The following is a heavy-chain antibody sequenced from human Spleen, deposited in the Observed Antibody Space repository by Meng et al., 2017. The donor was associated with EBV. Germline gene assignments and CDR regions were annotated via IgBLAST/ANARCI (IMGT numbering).Heavy chain of an antibody. CDR1: RGFITSGDW. J-gene: IGHJ4*02. D-gene: IGHD2-15*01. CDR3: ARAGYHRPASEY. V-gene: IGHV4-4*02. CDR2: IHQSGGT. Sequence: AQVGASGPGRVRPSGTLSLTCAVSRGFITSGDWWSWVRQSPGKGLEWIGEIHQSGGTSYNPSLKSRVTISLDMSKDQFSLRLSSVTAADTAVYYCARAGYHRPASEYWGQGTLVTVSS.